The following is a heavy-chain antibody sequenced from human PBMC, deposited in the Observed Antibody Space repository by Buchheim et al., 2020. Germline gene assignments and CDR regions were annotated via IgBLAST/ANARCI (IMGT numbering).Heavy chain of an antibody. D-gene: IGHD2-2*01. Sequence: EGQFVESGGGLVQPGGSLRLSCAASRFTFSRYWMHWVRAGPGKGLEWVAGINNDGKSTIYADSVKGRFTISRDNAQTTLTLQMNSLRVEDTAVYYCASETFSTSRSSRVRWFDPWGQGT. CDR1: RFTFSRYW. V-gene: IGHV3-74*01. CDR3: ASETFSTSRSSRVRWFDP. J-gene: IGHJ5*02. CDR2: INNDGKST.